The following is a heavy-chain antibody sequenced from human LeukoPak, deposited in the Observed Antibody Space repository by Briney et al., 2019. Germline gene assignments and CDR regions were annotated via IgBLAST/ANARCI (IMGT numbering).Heavy chain of an antibody. V-gene: IGHV6-1*01. Sequence: SQTLSLTCVISGDSVVSNSTACNWIRQSPSRGLEWLGRTYYRSKWYTDYAVSVKSRITINPDTSKNQFSLQLNSVTPEDTAVYYCARDGGVLGKFDYWGQGTLVTVSS. CDR3: ARDGGVLGKFDY. J-gene: IGHJ4*02. CDR2: TYYRSKWYT. CDR1: GDSVVSNSTA. D-gene: IGHD3-3*01.